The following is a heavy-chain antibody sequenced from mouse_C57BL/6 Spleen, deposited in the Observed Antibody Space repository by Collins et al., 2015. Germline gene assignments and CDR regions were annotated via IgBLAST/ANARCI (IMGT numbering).Heavy chain of an antibody. D-gene: IGHD1-1*01. J-gene: IGHJ1*03. Sequence: EVQLVESGGDLVKPGGSLKLSCAASGFTFSSYGMSWVRQTPDKRLEWVATISSGGSYTYYPDSVKGRFTISRDNAKNTLYLQMSSLKSEDTAMYYCARHDYYGSNYGWYFDVWGHRDHGHRLL. CDR3: ARHDYYGSNYGWYFDV. V-gene: IGHV5-6*01. CDR1: GFTFSSYG. CDR2: ISSGGSYT.